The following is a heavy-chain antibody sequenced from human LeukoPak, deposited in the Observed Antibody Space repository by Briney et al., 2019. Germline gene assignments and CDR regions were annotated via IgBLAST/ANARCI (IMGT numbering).Heavy chain of an antibody. Sequence: SVKVSCKASGGTFSSYAISWVRQAPGQGLEWMGGIIPIFGTTNYAQKFQGRVTITADESTSTAYMELSSLRSEDTAVYYCAKAGNWNDRAAFDIWGQGTMVTVSS. CDR1: GGTFSSYA. D-gene: IGHD1-1*01. CDR2: IIPIFGTT. J-gene: IGHJ3*02. V-gene: IGHV1-69*13. CDR3: AKAGNWNDRAAFDI.